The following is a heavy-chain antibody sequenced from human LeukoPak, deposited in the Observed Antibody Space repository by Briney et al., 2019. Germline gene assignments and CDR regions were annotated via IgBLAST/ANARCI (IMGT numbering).Heavy chain of an antibody. CDR2: IIPIFGTA. CDR1: GGTFSSYA. Sequence: ASVKVSRKASGGTFSSYAISWVRQAPGQGLEWMGGIIPIFGTANYAQKFQGRVTITADESTSTAYMELSSLRPEDTAVYYCASQYSSSYYFDYWGQGTLVTVSS. V-gene: IGHV1-69*13. CDR3: ASQYSSSYYFDY. D-gene: IGHD6-13*01. J-gene: IGHJ4*02.